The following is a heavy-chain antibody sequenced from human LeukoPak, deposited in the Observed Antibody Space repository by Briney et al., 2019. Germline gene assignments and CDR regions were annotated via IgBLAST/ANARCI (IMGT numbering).Heavy chain of an antibody. D-gene: IGHD3-22*01. CDR2: IRRKAHGGTT. Sequence: GGSLRLSCTPSGFTFGDYAMSWVRQAPGKGLEWVTYIRRKAHGGTTEYAASVKGTFSSSRDDSKSIAYLQMNSVKTEDTAVYFCTRVTYYYDNSGYFHFDSWGQGSLVTVSS. V-gene: IGHV3-49*04. J-gene: IGHJ4*02. CDR3: TRVTYYYDNSGYFHFDS. CDR1: GFTFGDYA.